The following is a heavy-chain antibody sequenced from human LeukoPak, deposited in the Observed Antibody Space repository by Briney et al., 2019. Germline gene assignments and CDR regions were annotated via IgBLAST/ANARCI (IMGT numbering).Heavy chain of an antibody. J-gene: IGHJ6*02. CDR2: ISAYNGNT. CDR1: GYTFTSYG. D-gene: IGHD2-15*01. CDR3: ARGTRFYCSGGSCYLKYYYYYYGMDV. V-gene: IGHV1-18*01. Sequence: GASVKVSCKASGYTFTSYGISWVRQAPGQGLEWMGWISAYNGNTNYAQKLQGRVTMTRNTSISTAYMELSSLRSEDTAVYYCARGTRFYCSGGSCYLKYYYYYYGMDVWGQGTTVTVSS.